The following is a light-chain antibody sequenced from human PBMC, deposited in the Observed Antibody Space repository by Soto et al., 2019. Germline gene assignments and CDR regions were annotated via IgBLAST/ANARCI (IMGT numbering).Light chain of an antibody. CDR3: QQYNSYSGT. J-gene: IGKJ1*01. V-gene: IGKV1-5*01. Sequence: DIQMNQSPSTLSASVGDRVTITCRASQSISSWLAWYQQKPGKAHQLLIYDASSLESGVPSRFSGSGSGTEFTLTISSLQPDDFATYYCQQYNSYSGTFGQGTKVEIK. CDR1: QSISSW. CDR2: DAS.